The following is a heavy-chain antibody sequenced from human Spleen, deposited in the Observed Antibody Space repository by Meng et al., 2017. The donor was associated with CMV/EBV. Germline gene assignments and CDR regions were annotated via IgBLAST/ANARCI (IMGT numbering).Heavy chain of an antibody. CDR1: GFTVSSDY. Sequence: GGSLRLSCAASGFTVSSDYMSWVRQAPGKGLEWVSVIYSGGGTYYADSVKGRFTISRDNAKNSLYLQMNSLRADDTGVYYCARDRGEWLGITYYYYGMDVWGQGTTVTVSS. V-gene: IGHV3-66*01. J-gene: IGHJ6*02. CDR3: ARDRGEWLGITYYYYGMDV. CDR2: IYSGGGT. D-gene: IGHD6-19*01.